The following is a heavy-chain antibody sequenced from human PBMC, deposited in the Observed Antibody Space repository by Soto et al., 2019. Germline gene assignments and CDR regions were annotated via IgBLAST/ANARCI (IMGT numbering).Heavy chain of an antibody. D-gene: IGHD1-1*01. CDR2: IYYSGST. Sequence: SETLSLTGTVAGGSISSYYWSWIRQPPGKGLEWIGYIYYSGSTNYNPSLKSRVTISVDTSKNQFSLKLSSVTAADTAVYYCARRYGYRFDYWGQGTLVTVS. V-gene: IGHV4-59*08. CDR3: ARRYGYRFDY. J-gene: IGHJ4*02. CDR1: GGSISSYY.